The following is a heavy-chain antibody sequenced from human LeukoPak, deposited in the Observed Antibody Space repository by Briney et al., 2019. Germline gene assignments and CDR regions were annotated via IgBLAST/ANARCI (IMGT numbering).Heavy chain of an antibody. CDR2: ISASGGSS. D-gene: IGHD3-22*01. V-gene: IGHV3-23*01. CDR3: AAGYYYDSSGLPTDI. CDR1: GFTFSSYA. Sequence: QPGGSLRLSCAASGFTFSSYAMSWVRQTPGKGLEWVSGISASGGSSYYADSVKGRFTISRDNFKNTLYLQMNSLRAEDTAVYYCAAGYYYDSSGLPTDIWGQGAMVTVSS. J-gene: IGHJ3*02.